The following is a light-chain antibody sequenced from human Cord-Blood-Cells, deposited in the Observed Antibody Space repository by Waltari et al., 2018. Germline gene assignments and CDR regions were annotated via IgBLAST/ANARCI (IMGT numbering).Light chain of an antibody. J-gene: IGLJ2*01. CDR2: DVS. Sequence: QSALTQPRSVSGSPGQSVTISCTGTSSDVGGYNYVPGYQQHPGKAPKLMIYDVSKRPSGVPDRFSGSKSGNTASLTISGLQAEDEADYYCCSYAGSYVVFGGGTKLTVL. CDR1: SSDVGGYNY. V-gene: IGLV2-11*01. CDR3: CSYAGSYVV.